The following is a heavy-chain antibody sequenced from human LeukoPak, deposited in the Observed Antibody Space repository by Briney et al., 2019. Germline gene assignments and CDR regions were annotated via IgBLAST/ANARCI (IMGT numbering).Heavy chain of an antibody. J-gene: IGHJ4*02. CDR2: ISSSGSTI. CDR1: GFTFSDYY. D-gene: IGHD6-13*01. CDR3: ARVSPIAHVFDY. Sequence: PGGSLRLSCAASGFTFSDYYMSWIRQAPGKGLEWVSYISSSGSTIYYADSVKGRFTISRVNAKNSLYLQMNSLRAEDTAVYYCARVSPIAHVFDYWGQGTLVTVSS. V-gene: IGHV3-11*01.